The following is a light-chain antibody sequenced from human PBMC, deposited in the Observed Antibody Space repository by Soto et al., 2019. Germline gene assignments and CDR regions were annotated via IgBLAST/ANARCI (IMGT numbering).Light chain of an antibody. CDR2: RAS. CDR3: QQYSKWPPWT. J-gene: IGKJ1*01. CDR1: QSLGGN. Sequence: EIVMTQSPATLAGSPGETVTLSSRASQSLGGNLAWYQQKPGQAPRLLLFRASTRATGVPARFSGRGSGTEFTLTISGLQSEDFAVYYCQQYSKWPPWTFGPGTKVEIK. V-gene: IGKV3-15*01.